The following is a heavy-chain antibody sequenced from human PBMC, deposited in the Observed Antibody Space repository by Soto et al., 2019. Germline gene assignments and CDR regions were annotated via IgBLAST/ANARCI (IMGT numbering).Heavy chain of an antibody. Sequence: QVQLVQSGAEVKKPGSSVKVSCKASGGTFSSYAISWVRQAPGQGLEWMGGIIPIFGTANYAQKFQGRVTRTADKSTRPAYMELSSRRSEDTAVYYCAIDPTERQSQVDYGYWGQGTLVTVSS. CDR2: IIPIFGTA. D-gene: IGHD4-17*01. J-gene: IGHJ4*02. CDR3: AIDPTERQSQVDYGY. CDR1: GGTFSSYA. V-gene: IGHV1-69*06.